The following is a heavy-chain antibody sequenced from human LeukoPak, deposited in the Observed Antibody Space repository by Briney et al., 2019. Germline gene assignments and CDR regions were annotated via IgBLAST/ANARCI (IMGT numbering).Heavy chain of an antibody. Sequence: PSETLSLTCTVSSGSISSSRYYWAWIRQPPGKGLECIASIDHSGSTNYNPSLKSPVTTSVDTSKNQFSLKLSSVTAADTAVYYCARSRLEWFASDAFDIWGQGTMVAVSS. D-gene: IGHD3-3*01. CDR1: SGSISSSRYY. CDR2: IDHSGST. CDR3: ARSRLEWFASDAFDI. V-gene: IGHV4-39*01. J-gene: IGHJ3*02.